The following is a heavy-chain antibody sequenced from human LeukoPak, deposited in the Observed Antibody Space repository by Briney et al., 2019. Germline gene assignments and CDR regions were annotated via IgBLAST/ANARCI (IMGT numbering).Heavy chain of an antibody. CDR2: IKQDGSEK. CDR1: GFTFSSYA. Sequence: GGSLRLSCAASGFTFSSYAMSWVRQAPGKGLEWVANIKQDGSEKYYVDSVKGRFTISRDNAKNSLYLQMNGLRAEDTAVYYCARDEGGRFYYWGQGTLVTVSS. J-gene: IGHJ4*02. CDR3: ARDEGGRFYY. V-gene: IGHV3-7*01. D-gene: IGHD2-15*01.